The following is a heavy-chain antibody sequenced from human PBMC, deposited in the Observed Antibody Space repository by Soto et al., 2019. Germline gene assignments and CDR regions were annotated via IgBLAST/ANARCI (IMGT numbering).Heavy chain of an antibody. CDR1: GFNFTSYW. J-gene: IGHJ6*02. CDR2: IDPSDSYT. D-gene: IGHD2-2*01. V-gene: IGHV5-10-1*01. CDR3: ARRRYCSSTSCYRTNYYYGMDV. Sequence: GESLKISCKGSGFNFTSYWISWVRQMPGKGLEWMGRIDPSDSYTNYSPSFQGHVTISADKSISTAYLQWSSLKASDTAMYYCARRRYCSSTSCYRTNYYYGMDVWGQGTTVTVSS.